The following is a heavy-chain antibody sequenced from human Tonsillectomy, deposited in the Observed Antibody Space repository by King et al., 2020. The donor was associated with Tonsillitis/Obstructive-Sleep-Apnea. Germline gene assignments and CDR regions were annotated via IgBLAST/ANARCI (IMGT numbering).Heavy chain of an antibody. CDR1: GFTFSSYW. CDR3: ARERLRD. J-gene: IGHJ4*02. Sequence: VQLVEAGGGLVQPGGSLRLSCAVSGFTFSSYWMHWVRQAPGKGLVWVSRINSDGSSTSYADSVKGRFTVARANAKSTLYLQMNSLRAEDTAVCYCARERLRDWGQGTLVTVAS. CDR2: INSDGSST. V-gene: IGHV3-74*01.